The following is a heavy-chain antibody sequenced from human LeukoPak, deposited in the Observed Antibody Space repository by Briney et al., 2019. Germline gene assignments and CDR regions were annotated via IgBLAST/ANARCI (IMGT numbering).Heavy chain of an antibody. CDR3: AKDTYGSGSYSLDY. Sequence: PGGSLRLSCAASGFTFSSYWMHWVRQAPGKGLVWVSRINSDGSTTNYADSVKGRFTISRDNAKNTLYLQMNSLRAEDTAVYYCAKDTYGSGSYSLDYWGQGTLVTVSS. CDR2: INSDGSTT. CDR1: GFTFSSYW. J-gene: IGHJ4*02. V-gene: IGHV3-74*01. D-gene: IGHD3-10*01.